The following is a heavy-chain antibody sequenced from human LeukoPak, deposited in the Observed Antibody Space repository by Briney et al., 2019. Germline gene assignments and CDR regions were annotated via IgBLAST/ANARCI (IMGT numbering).Heavy chain of an antibody. CDR2: ISSSGST. J-gene: IGHJ4*02. Sequence: SETLSLTCTVSGGSISSYYWSWIRQPAGKGLEWIGRISSSGSTNCNPSLTSRVTMSVDTSKNQFSLKLSSVTAADTAIYYCARADLDSSGWLRFAYWGQGTLVTVSS. CDR1: GGSISSYY. V-gene: IGHV4-4*07. CDR3: ARADLDSSGWLRFAY. D-gene: IGHD6-19*01.